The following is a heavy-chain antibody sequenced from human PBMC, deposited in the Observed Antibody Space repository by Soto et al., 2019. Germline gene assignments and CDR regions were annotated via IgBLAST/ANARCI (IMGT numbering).Heavy chain of an antibody. Sequence: SETLSLTCTFSGGSVNSDNYYWSWIRQPPGKGLEWIGYIYHTGRTNYNPSLESRITISLDTSKNQFSLTLSSVTAADTALFYCAREFSNTPEAFDSWGQGALVTAPQ. CDR3: AREFSNTPEAFDS. CDR2: IYHTGRT. D-gene: IGHD3-3*02. J-gene: IGHJ4*02. V-gene: IGHV4-61*01. CDR1: GGSVNSDNYY.